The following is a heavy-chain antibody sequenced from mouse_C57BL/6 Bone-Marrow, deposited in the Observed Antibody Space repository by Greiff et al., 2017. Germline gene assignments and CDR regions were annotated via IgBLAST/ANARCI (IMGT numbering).Heavy chain of an antibody. V-gene: IGHV1-64*01. J-gene: IGHJ4*01. D-gene: IGHD1-1*02. CDR3: ARTLWYAMDY. Sequence: QVQLQQPGAELVKPGASVKLSCKASGYTFTSYWMHWVKQRPGQGLEWIGMIHPNSGSTNYNEKFKSKATLTVDKASSTAYMQLSSLTSEDSAVYYCARTLWYAMDYWGQGTSVTVSS. CDR2: IHPNSGST. CDR1: GYTFTSYW.